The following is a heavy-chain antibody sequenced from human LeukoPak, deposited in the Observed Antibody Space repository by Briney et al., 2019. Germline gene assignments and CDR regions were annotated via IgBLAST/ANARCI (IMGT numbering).Heavy chain of an antibody. V-gene: IGHV4-4*07. CDR1: IGSLNTYF. CDR3: ASGSRDCGGDCYYYFDY. D-gene: IGHD2-21*02. CDR2: IYTSGST. Sequence: SETLSLTCTVSIGSLNTYFWTWVRQPAGKGLEWIGRIYTSGSTNYNPSLKSRVTMSVDTSKNQFSLKLSSVTAADTAVYYCASGSRDCGGDCYYYFDYWGQGTLVTVSS. J-gene: IGHJ4*02.